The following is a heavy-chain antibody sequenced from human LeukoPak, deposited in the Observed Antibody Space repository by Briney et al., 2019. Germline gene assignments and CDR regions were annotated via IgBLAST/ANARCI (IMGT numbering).Heavy chain of an antibody. J-gene: IGHJ4*02. Sequence: GGSLRLSCAASGFTFSSYWMSWVRQAPGKGLEWVAVISYDGSNKYYADSVKGRFTISRDNSKNTLYLQMNSLRAEDTAVYYCARGSLWLQLDYWGQGPLVTVSS. CDR2: ISYDGSNK. CDR1: GFTFSSYW. V-gene: IGHV3-30-3*01. CDR3: ARGSLWLQLDY. D-gene: IGHD5-24*01.